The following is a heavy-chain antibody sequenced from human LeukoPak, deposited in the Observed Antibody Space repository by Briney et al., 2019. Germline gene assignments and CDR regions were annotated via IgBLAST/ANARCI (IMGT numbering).Heavy chain of an antibody. D-gene: IGHD7-27*01. V-gene: IGHV3-23*01. CDR3: AIDPNWGTHS. J-gene: IGHJ4*02. Sequence: GGSLRLSCAASGFTFSTYTMYWVRHPPGKRLEWVSIIGSSGGGIHYADSVKGRFTISRDNSKDALYLQMNSLRVEDTAVYYCAIDPNWGTHSWGQGVLVTVSS. CDR2: IGSSGGGI. CDR1: GFTFSTYT.